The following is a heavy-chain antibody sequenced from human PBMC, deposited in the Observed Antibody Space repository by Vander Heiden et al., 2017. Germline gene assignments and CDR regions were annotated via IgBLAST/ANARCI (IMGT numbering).Heavy chain of an antibody. D-gene: IGHD1-26*01. CDR3: ARGVGASIQTDLDY. J-gene: IGHJ4*02. Sequence: QVQLQQWGAGLLQPSETLSLTCAVSGGSFSGYYWSWIRQPPGKGLEWIGEINHSGSTNYNPSLKSRVTISVDTSKDQFSLKLSSVTAADTAVYYCARGVGASIQTDLDYWGQGTLVTVSS. CDR2: INHSGST. V-gene: IGHV4-34*01. CDR1: GGSFSGYY.